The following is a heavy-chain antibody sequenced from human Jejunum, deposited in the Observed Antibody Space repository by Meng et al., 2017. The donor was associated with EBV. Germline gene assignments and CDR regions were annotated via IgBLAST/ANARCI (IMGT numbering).Heavy chain of an antibody. D-gene: IGHD5-12*01. Sequence: EVQLLESGGGLEQPGGSLRLSXAASGVTFSSHVMNWVRQAPGKGLEWVSAISGSGGGSTYYADSVKGRFTISRDSSRNTLYLQMNSLRAEDTAVYYCARDPYDDSRPDFDYWGQGTLVTVSS. V-gene: IGHV3-23*01. CDR2: ISGSGGGST. CDR1: GVTFSSHV. J-gene: IGHJ4*02. CDR3: ARDPYDDSRPDFDY.